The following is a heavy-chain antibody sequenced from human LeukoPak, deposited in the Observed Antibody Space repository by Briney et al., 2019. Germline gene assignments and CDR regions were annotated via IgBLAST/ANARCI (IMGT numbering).Heavy chain of an antibody. CDR1: GFTFDDYA. V-gene: IGHV3-9*01. CDR3: AKDINGYGDYGSFQH. J-gene: IGHJ1*01. Sequence: PGGPLRLSCAASGFTFDDYAMHWVRHAPGKGLEWVSGISRNSGSIGYADSVKGRFTISRDNAKNSLYLQMNSLRAEDTALYYCAKDINGYGDYGSFQHWGQGTLVTVSS. CDR2: ISRNSGSI. D-gene: IGHD4-17*01.